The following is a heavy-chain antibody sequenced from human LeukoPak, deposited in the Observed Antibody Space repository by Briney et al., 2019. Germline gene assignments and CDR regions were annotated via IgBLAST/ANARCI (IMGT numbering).Heavy chain of an antibody. J-gene: IGHJ1*01. V-gene: IGHV3-48*03. Sequence: GGSLRLSCAGSGFTFSSFPMNWVRQASGKGLEWISYIVYSGSTKYYAGSVKGRFTISRDNAKNSVYLQMNSLRAEDTAVYYCVVWVAYDILTTYPGAEYFQHWGQGTLVSVSS. CDR2: IVYSGSTK. CDR1: GFTFSSFP. CDR3: VVWVAYDILTTYPGAEYFQH. D-gene: IGHD3-9*01.